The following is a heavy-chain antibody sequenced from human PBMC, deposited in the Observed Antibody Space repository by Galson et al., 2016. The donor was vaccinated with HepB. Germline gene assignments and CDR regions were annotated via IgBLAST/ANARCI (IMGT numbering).Heavy chain of an antibody. CDR1: GFTLNIYG. J-gene: IGHJ4*02. D-gene: IGHD6-19*01. V-gene: IGHV3-30*03. CDR2: TSYDGSIE. CDR3: ARDAVGSFDN. Sequence: SLRLSCAASGFTLNIYGIHWVRQAPGKGLEWVAGTSYDGSIEYYADSVEGRFTISRDNSKNTVYLQMNSLRAEDTAVYYCARDAVGSFDNWGQGTLVTVSS.